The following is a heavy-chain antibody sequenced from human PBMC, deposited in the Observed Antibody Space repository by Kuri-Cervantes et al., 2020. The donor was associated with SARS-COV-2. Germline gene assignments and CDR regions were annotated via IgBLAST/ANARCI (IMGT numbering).Heavy chain of an antibody. CDR1: GFIFSDYY. Sequence: GESLKISCTSSGFIFSDYYMTWIRQAPGKGLEWVSNIGPSGTTKYYADSVKGRFTISRDNAKNSLYLQMSSLRAEDTAVYYCARDPSTIFGVVIIPVDGGFDYWGQGTLVTVSS. V-gene: IGHV3-11*04. CDR2: IGPSGTTK. J-gene: IGHJ4*02. CDR3: ARDPSTIFGVVIIPVDGGFDY. D-gene: IGHD3-3*01.